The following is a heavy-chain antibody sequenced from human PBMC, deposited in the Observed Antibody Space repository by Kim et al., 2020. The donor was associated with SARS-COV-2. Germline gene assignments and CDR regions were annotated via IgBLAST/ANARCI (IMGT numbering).Heavy chain of an antibody. D-gene: IGHD3-16*01. V-gene: IGHV3-30*02. Sequence: ADSVKGRFTISRDNSKNTLYLQMNSLRAEDTAVYYCAKELGRDDGDAFDIWGQGTMVTVSS. J-gene: IGHJ3*02. CDR3: AKELGRDDGDAFDI.